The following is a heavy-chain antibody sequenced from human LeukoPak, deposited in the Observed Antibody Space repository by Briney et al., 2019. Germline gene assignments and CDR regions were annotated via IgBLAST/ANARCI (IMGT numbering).Heavy chain of an antibody. J-gene: IGHJ6*03. CDR2: IYYSGST. CDR1: GGSISSSSYY. Sequence: SETLSLTCTVSGGSISSSSYYWGWIRQPPGKGLEWIGSIYYSGSTYYNPSLKSRVTISVDTSKNQFSLKLSSVTAADTAVYYCARHSIAAAGPYYYYYYMDVWGKGTTVTISS. V-gene: IGHV4-39*01. D-gene: IGHD6-13*01. CDR3: ARHSIAAAGPYYYYYYMDV.